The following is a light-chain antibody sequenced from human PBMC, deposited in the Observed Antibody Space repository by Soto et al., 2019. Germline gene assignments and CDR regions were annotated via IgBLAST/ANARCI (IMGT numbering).Light chain of an antibody. V-gene: IGKV3-15*01. J-gene: IGKJ1*01. Sequence: EIVMTQSPATLSVSLGERVTLSCRASQSISTNLAWYQQKPGQAPRLLIYGASTRATGIPARFSGSGSGTEFTVTISSLQSEDFAVYYCQQYNDWPRTFGHGTKVEI. CDR1: QSISTN. CDR2: GAS. CDR3: QQYNDWPRT.